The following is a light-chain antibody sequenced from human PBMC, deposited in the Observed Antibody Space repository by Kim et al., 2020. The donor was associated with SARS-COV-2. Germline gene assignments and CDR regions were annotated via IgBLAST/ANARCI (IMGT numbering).Light chain of an antibody. CDR2: DAS. Sequence: EIVLTQSPGILSLSPGERATLSCRASQSLNRRYLAWYQQKPGQAPRLLIYDASSRASGIPDRFSGSGSGTDFTLTISRLEPEDLAVYYCQQYGTSPYTFGQGTKLEI. CDR3: QQYGTSPYT. J-gene: IGKJ2*01. CDR1: QSLNRRY. V-gene: IGKV3-20*01.